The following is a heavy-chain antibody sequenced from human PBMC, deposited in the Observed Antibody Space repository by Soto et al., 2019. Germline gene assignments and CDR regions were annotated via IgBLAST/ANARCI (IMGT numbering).Heavy chain of an antibody. CDR2: IYPGDSDT. J-gene: IGHJ6*02. Sequence: PGESLKISCKGSGYSFTSYWIGWVRQMPGKGLEWMGIIYPGDSDTRYSPSFQGQVTISADKSISTAYLQWSSLKASDTVMYYCARLIGYYDILTGYYNVGYYYYGMDVWGQGTTVTVS. CDR1: GYSFTSYW. D-gene: IGHD3-9*01. V-gene: IGHV5-51*01. CDR3: ARLIGYYDILTGYYNVGYYYYGMDV.